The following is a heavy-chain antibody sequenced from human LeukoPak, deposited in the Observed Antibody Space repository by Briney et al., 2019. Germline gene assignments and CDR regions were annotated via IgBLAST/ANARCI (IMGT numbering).Heavy chain of an antibody. J-gene: IGHJ4*02. Sequence: SQTLSLTCAISGDSVSSNSATWNWIRQSPSRGLEWLGRTYYRSKWYNDYAVSVKSRITINPDTSKNQFSLQLNSVTPEDTAVDFCGRDGVGGIHYFDYWGQGTLVTVSS. CDR1: GDSVSSNSAT. D-gene: IGHD3-10*01. V-gene: IGHV6-1*01. CDR3: GRDGVGGIHYFDY. CDR2: TYYRSKWYN.